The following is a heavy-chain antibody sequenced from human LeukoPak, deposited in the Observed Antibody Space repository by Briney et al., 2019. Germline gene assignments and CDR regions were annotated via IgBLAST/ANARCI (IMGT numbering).Heavy chain of an antibody. D-gene: IGHD6-13*01. CDR1: GYTFTNYY. Sequence: ASVKVSCKASGYTFTNYYIHWVRQAPGQGLEWKGLINPTGGSTSYAQNFQDRLTMTRDMSTSTVYMELSSLRSEDTAVFYCAREGRLAAAGNDAFDIWGHGTMVTVSS. CDR3: AREGRLAAAGNDAFDI. V-gene: IGHV1-46*01. J-gene: IGHJ3*02. CDR2: INPTGGST.